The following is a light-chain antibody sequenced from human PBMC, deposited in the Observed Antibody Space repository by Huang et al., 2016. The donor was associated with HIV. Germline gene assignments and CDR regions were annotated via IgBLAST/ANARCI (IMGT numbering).Light chain of an antibody. CDR3: QQYLSSPLT. CDR2: CAS. Sequence: DIVLTQSPGTLSLSPRESAALSCRASQNITNNFVAWYQQRSGQTPRLLIYCASTRAIGIPDRFSGSGSGTDFTLIISRLEPQDSAVYYCQQYLSSPLTFGGGTNVEIK. CDR1: QNITNNF. V-gene: IGKV3-20*01. J-gene: IGKJ4*01.